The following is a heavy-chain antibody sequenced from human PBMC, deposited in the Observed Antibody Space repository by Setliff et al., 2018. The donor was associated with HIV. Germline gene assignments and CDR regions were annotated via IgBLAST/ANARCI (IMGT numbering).Heavy chain of an antibody. CDR3: ARDDHYYDMGSILSDWYFDV. V-gene: IGHV1-69*13. CDR1: GYTFTGYG. J-gene: IGHJ2*01. Sequence: SVKVSCKASGYTFTGYGISWVRQAPGQGLEWMGGIIPLFGSTTYAQKFHGRVSITADESADSVDMELSSLTSHDTAVYYFARDDHYYDMGSILSDWYFDVWDRGTLVTVSS. CDR2: IIPLFGST. D-gene: IGHD3-22*01.